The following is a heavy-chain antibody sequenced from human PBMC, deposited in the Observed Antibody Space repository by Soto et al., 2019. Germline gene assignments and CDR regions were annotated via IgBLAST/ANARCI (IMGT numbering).Heavy chain of an antibody. D-gene: IGHD2-2*01. V-gene: IGHV2-5*02. CDR3: AHAYGGTSWPNDAFDV. CDR1: GFSLSTDGVG. J-gene: IGHJ3*01. Sequence: QITLKEAGPTLVKPTQTLTLTCTFSGFSLSTDGVGVGWIRQPPGKALEWLALIYWDDDKRYSPSLKSRLTINKDTSKNQVVLTMTNMDPVDTATYYCAHAYGGTSWPNDAFDVWGQGTVVTVSS. CDR2: IYWDDDK.